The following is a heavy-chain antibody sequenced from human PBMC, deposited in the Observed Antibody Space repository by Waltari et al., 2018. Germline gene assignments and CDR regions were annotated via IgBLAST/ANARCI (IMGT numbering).Heavy chain of an antibody. V-gene: IGHV4-38-2*02. J-gene: IGHJ5*02. CDR2: IYHSGST. Sequence: QVQLQESGPGLVKPSETLSLTCTVSGYSISSGYYWGWIRQPPGKGLEWIGGIYHSGSTYYNPSLKSRVTISVDTSKNQFSLKLSSVTAADTAVYYCAREASGYDVEDWFDPWGQGTLVTVSS. D-gene: IGHD5-12*01. CDR1: GYSISSGYY. CDR3: AREASGYDVEDWFDP.